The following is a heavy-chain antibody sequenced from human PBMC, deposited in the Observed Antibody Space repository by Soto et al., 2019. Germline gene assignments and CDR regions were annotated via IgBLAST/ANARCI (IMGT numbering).Heavy chain of an antibody. CDR3: ARVIVGATTSVTGGAFDI. V-gene: IGHV2-26*01. D-gene: IGHD1-26*01. J-gene: IGHJ3*02. Sequence: QVTLKESGPVLVKPTETLTLTCTVSGFSLSNARMGVSWIRQPPGKALEWLAHIFSNDEKSYSKSLKSRLTISKDTSKSQVVLTMTNMDPVDTATYYCARVIVGATTSVTGGAFDIWGQGTMVTVSS. CDR2: IFSNDEK. CDR1: GFSLSNARMG.